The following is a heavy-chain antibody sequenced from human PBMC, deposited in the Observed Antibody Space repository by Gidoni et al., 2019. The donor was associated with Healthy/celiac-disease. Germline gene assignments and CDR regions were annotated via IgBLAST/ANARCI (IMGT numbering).Heavy chain of an antibody. D-gene: IGHD6-13*01. J-gene: IGHJ4*02. Sequence: QVQLQESGPGLVKPSQTLSLTCTVSGGSSSSGGYYWSWILQHPGKGLEWTGYIDYSGSTYYNPSLRSRVTISVDTSKNQFSLKLSSVTAADTAVYYCARALPGYSSSWSFDYWGQGTLVTVSS. V-gene: IGHV4-31*03. CDR3: ARALPGYSSSWSFDY. CDR2: IDYSGST. CDR1: GGSSSSGGYY.